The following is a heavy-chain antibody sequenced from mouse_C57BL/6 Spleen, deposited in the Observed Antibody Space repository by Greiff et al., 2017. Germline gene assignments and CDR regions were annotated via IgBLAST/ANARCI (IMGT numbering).Heavy chain of an antibody. V-gene: IGHV1-76*01. Sequence: QVQLQQSGAELVRPGASVKLSCKASGYTFTDYYINWVKQRPGQGLEWIARIYPGSGNTYYNEKFKGKATLTAEKSSSTAYMQLSSLTSEDSAVYFCAKNSNYYFDYWGQGTTLTVSS. J-gene: IGHJ2*01. CDR1: GYTFTDYY. D-gene: IGHD2-5*01. CDR3: AKNSNYYFDY. CDR2: IYPGSGNT.